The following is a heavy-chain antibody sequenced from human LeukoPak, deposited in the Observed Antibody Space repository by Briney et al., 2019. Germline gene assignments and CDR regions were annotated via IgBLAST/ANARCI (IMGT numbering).Heavy chain of an antibody. CDR1: GGSVSGYY. J-gene: IGHJ5*02. Sequence: PSETLSLTCAVYGGSVSGYYWSWIRQPPGKGLEWIGEINHSGSTNYNPSLKSRVTISVDTSKNQFSLKLSSVTAADTAVYYCARGYCSSTSCATNPPQPNWFDPWGQGTLVTVSS. CDR3: ARGYCSSTSCATNPPQPNWFDP. D-gene: IGHD2-2*01. V-gene: IGHV4-34*01. CDR2: INHSGST.